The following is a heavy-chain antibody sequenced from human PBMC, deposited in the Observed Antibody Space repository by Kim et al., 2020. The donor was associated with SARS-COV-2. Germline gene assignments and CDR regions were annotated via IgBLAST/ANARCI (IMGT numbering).Heavy chain of an antibody. CDR2: INPSGGST. Sequence: ASVKVSCKASGYTFTSYYMHWVRQAPGQGLEWMGIINPSGGSTSYAQKFQGRVTMTRDTSTSTVYMELSSLRSEDTAVYYCARDEDRWGRGYCSRTSCYTTKDRGWFDPWGQGTLVTVSS. V-gene: IGHV1-46*01. J-gene: IGHJ5*02. CDR1: GYTFTSYY. D-gene: IGHD2-2*02. CDR3: ARDEDRWGRGYCSRTSCYTTKDRGWFDP.